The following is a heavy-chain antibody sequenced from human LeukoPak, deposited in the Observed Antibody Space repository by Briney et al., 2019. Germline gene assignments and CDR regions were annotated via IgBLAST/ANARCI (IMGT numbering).Heavy chain of an antibody. CDR1: GYTFTGYY. V-gene: IGHV1-2*02. J-gene: IGHJ5*02. Sequence: ASVKVSCTASGYTFTGYYMHWVRQAPGQGLEWIGWINPNCGGTNYAQKFQGRVTMTRDTSISTAYMELGRLRSYDTAGDSCGKAPRKIVATMFDPWGQGTLVTVSS. CDR3: GKAPRKIVATMFDP. CDR2: INPNCGGT. D-gene: IGHD5-12*01.